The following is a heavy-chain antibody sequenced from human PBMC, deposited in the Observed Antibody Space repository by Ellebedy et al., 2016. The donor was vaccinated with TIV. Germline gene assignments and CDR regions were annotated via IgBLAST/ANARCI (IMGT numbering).Heavy chain of an antibody. D-gene: IGHD1-26*01. J-gene: IGHJ4*02. V-gene: IGHV3-7*01. CDR1: GSTFSSYW. Sequence: GESLKISCAASGSTFSSYWMHWVRQAPGKGLEWVANINEDGTDKNYVDSVKGRFTISRDNAKNSLYLQMNSLRAEDTAVYYCVRFGSGYWGQGTLVTVSS. CDR2: INEDGTDK. CDR3: VRFGSGY.